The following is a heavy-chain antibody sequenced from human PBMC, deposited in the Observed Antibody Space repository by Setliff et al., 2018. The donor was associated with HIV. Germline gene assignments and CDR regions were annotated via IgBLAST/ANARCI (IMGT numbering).Heavy chain of an antibody. CDR3: VRAGRPFRGAMTGLTFDF. CDR2: ISWSGDRV. CDR1: GFNFEDYG. J-gene: IGHJ4*02. Sequence: PGGSLRLSCVASGFNFEDYGMSWVRQIPGKGLEWVSIISWSGDRVDYADSVKGRFTISRDNAKDSLYSQMRGLRLEDTAMYYCVRAGRPFRGAMTGLTFDFWCQGALVTVSS. V-gene: IGHV3-20*04. D-gene: IGHD6-6*01.